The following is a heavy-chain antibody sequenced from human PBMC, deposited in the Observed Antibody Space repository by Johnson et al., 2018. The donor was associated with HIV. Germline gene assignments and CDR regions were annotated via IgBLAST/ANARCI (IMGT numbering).Heavy chain of an antibody. Sequence: QVQLVESGGGLVKPGGSLRLSCAASGFTFSDYYMSWIRQAPGKGLEWVSYISGSGRTITYADSAKGRFTISRDNAKNSLHLQMNSLRAEDTAVYYCAGLVPYYYGRGAFDIWGQGTMVTVSS. CDR3: AGLVPYYYGRGAFDI. CDR2: ISGSGRTI. J-gene: IGHJ3*02. V-gene: IGHV3-11*04. CDR1: GFTFSDYY. D-gene: IGHD3-10*01.